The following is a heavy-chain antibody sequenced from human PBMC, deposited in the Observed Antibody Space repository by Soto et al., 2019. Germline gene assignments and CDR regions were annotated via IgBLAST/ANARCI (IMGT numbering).Heavy chain of an antibody. D-gene: IGHD3-16*01. V-gene: IGHV1-69*01. CDR1: RDAFSKYA. Sequence: QVQLVQSGAEVKKPGSSVKVSCKASRDAFSKYAFNWVRQAPGQGLEWMGWIIPIFDSRNYVEKFQGRVTITADESTSTAYMELRSLRFEDTAVYYCARGETYLGVWGQGTTVTVSS. J-gene: IGHJ6*02. CDR2: IIPIFDSR. CDR3: ARGETYLGV.